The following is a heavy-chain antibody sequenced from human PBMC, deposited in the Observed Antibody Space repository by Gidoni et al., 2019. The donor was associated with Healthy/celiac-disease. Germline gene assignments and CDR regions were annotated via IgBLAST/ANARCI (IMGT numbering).Heavy chain of an antibody. CDR1: GFTFSSYS. V-gene: IGHV3-21*01. Sequence: EVQLVESGGGLVKPGGSLRLSCAASGFTFSSYSMNWVRQAPGKGLEWVSSISSSSSYIYYADSVKGRFTISRDNAKNSLYLQMNSLRAEDTAVYYCARVPIAVAGTAGANFDYWGQGTLVTVSS. CDR2: ISSSSSYI. J-gene: IGHJ4*02. D-gene: IGHD6-19*01. CDR3: ARVPIAVAGTAGANFDY.